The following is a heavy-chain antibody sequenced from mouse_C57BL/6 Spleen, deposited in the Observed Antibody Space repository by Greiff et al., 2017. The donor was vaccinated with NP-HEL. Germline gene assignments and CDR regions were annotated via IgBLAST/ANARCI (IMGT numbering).Heavy chain of an antibody. J-gene: IGHJ4*01. CDR2: INPNNGGT. Sequence: EVQLQQSGPELVKPGASVKISCKASGYTFTDYYMNWVKQSHGKSLEWIGDINPNNGGTSYNQKFKGKATLTVDKSSSTAYMELRSLTSEDSAVYYCATYGNYVGDYAMDYWGQGTSVTVSS. D-gene: IGHD2-1*01. V-gene: IGHV1-26*01. CDR3: ATYGNYVGDYAMDY. CDR1: GYTFTDYY.